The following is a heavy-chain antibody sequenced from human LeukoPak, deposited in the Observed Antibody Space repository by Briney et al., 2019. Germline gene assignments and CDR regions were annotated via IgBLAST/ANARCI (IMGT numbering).Heavy chain of an antibody. CDR3: ARALEDYYDSSGHSWNY. D-gene: IGHD3-22*01. Sequence: ASGKVSCKASGYTFTSYGISWVRQAAGQGLEWMGWISAYNGNTNYAQKLKGRVTMTTDTSTSTAYMELRSLRSDDTAVYYCARALEDYYDSSGHSWNYWGQGTLVTVSS. V-gene: IGHV1-18*01. CDR2: ISAYNGNT. CDR1: GYTFTSYG. J-gene: IGHJ4*02.